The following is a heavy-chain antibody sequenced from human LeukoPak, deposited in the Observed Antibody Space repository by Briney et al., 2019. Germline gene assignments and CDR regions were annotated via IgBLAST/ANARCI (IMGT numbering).Heavy chain of an antibody. CDR3: AREGEGPYCSSASCLGDY. Sequence: PGGSLRLSCAASGFTFSDYYMSWIRQAPGKGLEWVADIKQDGSDKYYVGSVKGRFTIPRDNAKNSLYLEMNRLRVEDTAVYYCAREGEGPYCSSASCLGDYWGQGTLVTVSS. D-gene: IGHD2-2*01. CDR1: GFTFSDYY. CDR2: IKQDGSDK. V-gene: IGHV3-7*03. J-gene: IGHJ4*02.